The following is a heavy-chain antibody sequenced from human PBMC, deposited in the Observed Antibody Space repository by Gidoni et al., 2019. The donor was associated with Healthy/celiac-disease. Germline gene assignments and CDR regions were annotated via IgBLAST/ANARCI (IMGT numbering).Heavy chain of an antibody. J-gene: IGHJ5*02. CDR3: AREFGIAGRLETNWFDP. CDR1: GFTFSSYE. D-gene: IGHD6-13*01. CDR2: ISSSGGTI. Sequence: EVQLVESGGGLVQPGGSLRLSCAASGFTFSSYEMNWVRQAPGKGLEWVSYISSSGGTIYYADSVKGRFTISRDNAKNSLYLQMNSLRAEDTAVYYCAREFGIAGRLETNWFDPWGQGTLVTVSS. V-gene: IGHV3-48*03.